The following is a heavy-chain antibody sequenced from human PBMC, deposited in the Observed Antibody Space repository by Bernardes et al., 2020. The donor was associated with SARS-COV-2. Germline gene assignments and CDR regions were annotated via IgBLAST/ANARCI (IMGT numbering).Heavy chain of an antibody. V-gene: IGHV3-74*03. CDR3: VRGPSDGHGRFEY. CDR2: INGDGSTT. Sequence: GGSLSLSCTASGFTFSSYWMHWVRQAPGKGLVWVSRINGDGSTTTYADSVKGRFTISRDNARNTLYLQMNSLRDEDTALYYCVRGPSDGHGRFEYWGQGTLGTVSS. CDR1: GFTFSSYW. J-gene: IGHJ4*02.